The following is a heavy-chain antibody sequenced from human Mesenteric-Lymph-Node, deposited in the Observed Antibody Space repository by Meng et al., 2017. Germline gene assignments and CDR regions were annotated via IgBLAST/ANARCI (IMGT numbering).Heavy chain of an antibody. CDR3: ARAYSGTYYAHAFDS. Sequence: GESLKISCEASGFTFSTYAMNWVRQAPGKGLEWLSSISSTSDYIYYADSVKGRFTISRDNSKNSLFLQVNSLRAEDTALYYCARAYSGTYYAHAFDSWGQGTLVTVSS. D-gene: IGHD1-26*01. J-gene: IGHJ3*02. CDR2: ISSTSDYI. V-gene: IGHV3-21*01. CDR1: GFTFSTYA.